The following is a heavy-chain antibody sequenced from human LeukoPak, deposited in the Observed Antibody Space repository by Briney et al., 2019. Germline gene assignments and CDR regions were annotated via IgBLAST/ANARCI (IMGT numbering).Heavy chain of an antibody. CDR3: ARGDFRVGAMD. CDR1: GFTFSDYY. V-gene: IGHV3-11*04. CDR2: ITSSGNTI. D-gene: IGHD1-26*01. Sequence: GGSLRLSCAASGFTFSDYYMSWIRQAPGKGLEWISYITSSGNTIYYADSVKGRFTISRDNAKNSLYLHMNSLRPEDTAVYYCARGDFRVGAMDWGQGTLVTVSS. J-gene: IGHJ4*02.